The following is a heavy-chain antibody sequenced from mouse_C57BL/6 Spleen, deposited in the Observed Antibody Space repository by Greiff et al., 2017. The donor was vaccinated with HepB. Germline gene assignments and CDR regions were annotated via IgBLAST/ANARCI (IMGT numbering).Heavy chain of an antibody. CDR3: ARSYYDYEGEAMDY. CDR1: GYAFTNYL. Sequence: VQGVESGAELVRPGTSVKVSCKASGYAFTNYLIEWVKQRPGQGLEWIGVINPGSGGTNYNEKFKGKATLTADKSSSTAYMQLSSLTSEDSAVYFCARSYYDYEGEAMDYWGQGTSVTVSS. V-gene: IGHV1-54*01. J-gene: IGHJ4*01. D-gene: IGHD2-4*01. CDR2: INPGSGGT.